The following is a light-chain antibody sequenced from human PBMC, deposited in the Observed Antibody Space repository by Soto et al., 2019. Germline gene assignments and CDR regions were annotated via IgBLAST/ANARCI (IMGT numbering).Light chain of an antibody. V-gene: IGKV3-20*01. CDR2: GAS. CDR3: QPYGSSPYT. Sequence: EIVLTQSPGTLSLSPGERATLSCRASQSVSSSYLAWYQQKPGQAPRLLIYGASSRATGIPDRFSGSGSGTDFTLTISRLEPDDFAVYYCQPYGSSPYTFGQGTKREIK. CDR1: QSVSSSY. J-gene: IGKJ2*01.